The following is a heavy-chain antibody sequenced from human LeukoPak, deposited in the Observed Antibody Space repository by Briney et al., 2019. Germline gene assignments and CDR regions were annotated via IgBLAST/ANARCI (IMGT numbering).Heavy chain of an antibody. V-gene: IGHV1-2*02. CDR3: AKVSWSLAVGATDFDY. CDR1: GYTFTGYY. J-gene: IGHJ4*02. D-gene: IGHD1-26*01. CDR2: VNPNSGGT. Sequence: ASVKVSCKASGYTFTGYYMHWVRQAPGQGLEWMGWVNPNSGGTNYAQKFQGRVTMTRDTSISTAYMELSRLRSDDTAVYYCAKVSWSLAVGATDFDYWGQGTLVTVSS.